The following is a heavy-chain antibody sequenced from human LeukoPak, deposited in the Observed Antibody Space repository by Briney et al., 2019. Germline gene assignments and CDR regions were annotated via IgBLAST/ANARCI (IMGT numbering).Heavy chain of an antibody. CDR3: ERDYNWGKGIDY. V-gene: IGHV1-8*01. Sequence: ASVTVSRKSSGYTFTSYDINWVRQPTRQGLAWMGWMNPNYGNTRYSHKFQGRVNMTRNTSISTAYMELRSLRSEDTGVYNCERDYNWGKGIDYWGQGTLVTVSS. CDR1: GYTFTSYD. J-gene: IGHJ4*02. D-gene: IGHD7-27*01. CDR2: MNPNYGNT.